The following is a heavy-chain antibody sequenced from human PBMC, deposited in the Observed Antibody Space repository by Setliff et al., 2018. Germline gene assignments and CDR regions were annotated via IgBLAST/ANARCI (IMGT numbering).Heavy chain of an antibody. CDR3: ARGSGYSSSWYYYYGMDV. Sequence: SETLSLTCAVSGYSISSGYYWGWIRQPPGKGLEWIGSIYHSGSTYYNPSLKSRVTISVDTSKNQFSLKLSSVTAADTAVYYCARGSGYSSSWYYYYGMDVWGQGTTVTVSS. J-gene: IGHJ6*02. V-gene: IGHV4-38-2*01. CDR2: IYHSGST. CDR1: GYSISSGYY. D-gene: IGHD6-13*01.